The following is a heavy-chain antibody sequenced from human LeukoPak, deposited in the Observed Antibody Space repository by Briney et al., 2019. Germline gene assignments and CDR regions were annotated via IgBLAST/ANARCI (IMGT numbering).Heavy chain of an antibody. CDR3: ARDLHFRVYDSSIYYPY. CDR2: ISSSSRTI. CDR1: GGSISNYY. V-gene: IGHV3-11*04. Sequence: LSLTCTVSGGSISNYYWSWIRQPPGKGLEWISYISSSSRTIYYADSVKGRFTISRDNAKNSLYLQMNSLRAEDTAVYYCARDLHFRVYDSSIYYPYWGQGTLVTVSS. J-gene: IGHJ4*02. D-gene: IGHD3-22*01.